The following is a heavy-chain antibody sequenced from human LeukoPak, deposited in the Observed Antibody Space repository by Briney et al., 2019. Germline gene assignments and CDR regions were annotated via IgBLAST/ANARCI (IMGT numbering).Heavy chain of an antibody. J-gene: IGHJ3*02. D-gene: IGHD3-3*01. CDR3: ARHNQKRVEGGAFDI. Sequence: EASVKVSCKASGYTFTSYYMHWVRQAPGQGLEWMGIINPSGGSTSYAQKFQGRVTMTRDTSTSTVYMELSSLRSEDTAVYYCARHNQKRVEGGAFDIWGQGTMVTVSS. V-gene: IGHV1-46*01. CDR1: GYTFTSYY. CDR2: INPSGGST.